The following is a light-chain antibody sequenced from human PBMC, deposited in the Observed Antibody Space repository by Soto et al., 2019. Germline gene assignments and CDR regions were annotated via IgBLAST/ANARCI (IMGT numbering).Light chain of an antibody. J-gene: IGKJ2*01. V-gene: IGKV3-11*01. Sequence: EIVLTQSPATLSLSPGERATLSCRTSQSVGTYLAWYQHNPGQAPRLLIYDASNMATGIPARFSGSGSGTDFTLTISSPEPEDCAVYYCQQRYNWPNTFGQGTKLEIK. CDR2: DAS. CDR1: QSVGTY. CDR3: QQRYNWPNT.